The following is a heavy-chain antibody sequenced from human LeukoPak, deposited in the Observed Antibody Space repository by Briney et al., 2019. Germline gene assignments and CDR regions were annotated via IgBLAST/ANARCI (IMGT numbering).Heavy chain of an antibody. CDR1: GYTFTSYD. D-gene: IGHD6-19*01. Sequence: ASVKVSCKASGYTFTSYDINWVRQAPGQGLEWMGWISAYNGNTNYAQKLQGRVTMTTDTSTSTAYMELRSLRSDDTAVYYCARGSSSGWYSSAILDYWGQGTLVTVSS. CDR2: ISAYNGNT. V-gene: IGHV1-18*01. J-gene: IGHJ4*02. CDR3: ARGSSSGWYSSAILDY.